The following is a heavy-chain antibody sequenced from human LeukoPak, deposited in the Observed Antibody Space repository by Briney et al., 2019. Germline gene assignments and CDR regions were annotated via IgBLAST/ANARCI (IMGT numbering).Heavy chain of an antibody. V-gene: IGHV4-59*01. CDR2: IYYSGST. CDR3: ARDGRSGGYDY. Sequence: PSGTLSLTCTVSGGSISSYYWSWIRQPPGKGLEWIGYIYYSGSTNYNPSLKSRVTISVDTSKNQFSLKLSSVTAADTAVYYCARDGRSGGYDYWGQGTLVTVSS. J-gene: IGHJ4*02. CDR1: GGSISSYY. D-gene: IGHD2-15*01.